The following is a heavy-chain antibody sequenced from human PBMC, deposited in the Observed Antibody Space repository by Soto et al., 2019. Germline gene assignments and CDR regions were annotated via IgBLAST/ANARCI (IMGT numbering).Heavy chain of an antibody. D-gene: IGHD5-12*01. V-gene: IGHV4-34*01. J-gene: IGHJ4*02. CDR3: ARGQEGVVATH. Sequence: QVQLQQWGAGLLKPSETLSLNCAVTGGSLSGYYWSWIRQPPGKGLEWIGEVKDGGHTNYRPSLRGRVTTSSAMSNDPFSLRLNSVTAADAGVYYCARGQEGVVATHWDQGSLVTVSS. CDR1: GGSLSGYY. CDR2: VKDGGHT.